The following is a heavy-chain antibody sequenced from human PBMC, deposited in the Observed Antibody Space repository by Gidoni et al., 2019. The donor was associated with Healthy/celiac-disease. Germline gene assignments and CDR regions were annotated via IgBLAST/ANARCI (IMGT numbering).Heavy chain of an antibody. CDR3: TRVVVVPAAAKYYFDY. D-gene: IGHD2-2*01. J-gene: IGHJ4*02. CDR2: ISGSGGST. CDR1: GFTFRSYA. V-gene: IGHV3-23*01. Sequence: EVQLLESGGGLVQPGGSLRLSCAASGFTFRSYAMSWVRQAPGKGLEWVSAISGSGGSTYYADSVKGRFTISRDNSKNTLYLQMNSLRAEDTAVYYCTRVVVVPAAAKYYFDYWGQGTLVTVSS.